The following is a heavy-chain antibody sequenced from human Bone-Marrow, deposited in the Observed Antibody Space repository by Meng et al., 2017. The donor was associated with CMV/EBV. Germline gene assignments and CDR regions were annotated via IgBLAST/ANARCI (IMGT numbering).Heavy chain of an antibody. Sequence: GESLKISCAASGFTFDDYTMHWVRQAPGKGLEWVSLISWHGSDTYYADSVKGRFTISRDNSKSYLYLQMNSLTSEDTALYYGTRDYPTYKGMDVWGQGTTVTVSS. D-gene: IGHD1-1*01. V-gene: IGHV3-43*01. CDR2: ISWHGSDT. CDR1: GFTFDDYT. J-gene: IGHJ6*01. CDR3: TRDYPTYKGMDV.